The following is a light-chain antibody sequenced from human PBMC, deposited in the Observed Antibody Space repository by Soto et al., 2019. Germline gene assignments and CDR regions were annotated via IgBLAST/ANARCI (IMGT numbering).Light chain of an antibody. CDR1: QSVSNNY. CDR3: QQYDSLPVT. Sequence: EIVLTQSPGTLSLSPGERATLSCRASQSVSNNYLAWYQHKPGQAPWLLIYGASTRATGIPDRFSGSGSGTDFTLTISRLEPEDFAVYYCQQYDSLPVTFGQGTKVEIK. CDR2: GAS. V-gene: IGKV3-20*01. J-gene: IGKJ1*01.